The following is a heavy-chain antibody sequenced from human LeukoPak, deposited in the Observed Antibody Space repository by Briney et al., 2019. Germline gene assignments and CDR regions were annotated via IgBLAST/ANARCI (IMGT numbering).Heavy chain of an antibody. D-gene: IGHD3-10*02. V-gene: IGHV3-48*03. CDR2: VSSSGSTI. CDR1: GFTFSSYE. CDR3: AELGITMIGGV. J-gene: IGHJ6*04. Sequence: GGSLRLSCAASGFTFSSYEMNWVRQAPGKGLEWVSYVSSSGSTIYYADSVKGRFNISRDNAKNSLYLQMNSLRAEDTAVYYCAELGITMIGGVWGKGTTVTISS.